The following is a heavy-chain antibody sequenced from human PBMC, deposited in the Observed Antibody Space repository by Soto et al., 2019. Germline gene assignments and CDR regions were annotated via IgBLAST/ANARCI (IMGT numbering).Heavy chain of an antibody. D-gene: IGHD3-16*02. J-gene: IGHJ5*02. CDR3: ARSVTP. Sequence: QVQLQESGPGLVKPSQTLSLTCTVSGGSISSAGYYWSWIRQHPGKGLEWIRYTYYSRRTYYNPSLESRVTITVDTSKNQFSLKLSSVTAADTAVYYCARSVTPWGQGTLVTVSS. CDR2: TYYSRRT. CDR1: GGSISSAGYY. V-gene: IGHV4-31*03.